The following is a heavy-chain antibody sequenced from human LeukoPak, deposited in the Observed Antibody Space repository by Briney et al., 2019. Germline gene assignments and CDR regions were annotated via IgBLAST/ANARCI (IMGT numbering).Heavy chain of an antibody. J-gene: IGHJ4*02. D-gene: IGHD5-18*01. CDR3: AGGSSYGWLAFDY. CDR2: IRYDGSNK. Sequence: GGSLRLSCAASGFTFSSYAMSWVRQAPGKWLEWVAFIRYDGSNKYYADSVKGRFTISRDNSKNTLYLQMNSLRAEDTAVYYCAGGSSYGWLAFDYWGQGTLVTVSS. CDR1: GFTFSSYA. V-gene: IGHV3-30*02.